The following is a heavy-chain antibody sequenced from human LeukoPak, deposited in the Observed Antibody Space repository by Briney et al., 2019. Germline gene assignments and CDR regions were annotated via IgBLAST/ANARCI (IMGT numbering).Heavy chain of an antibody. V-gene: IGHV5-51*01. CDR1: GYSFTSYW. J-gene: IGHJ4*02. CDR3: TSPRSGVGIDY. Sequence: GESLKISFKGSGYSFTSYWIGWVRQMPGKGLEYMGIIYPRDSDTRYSPSFQGQVTISADKSISTAYLQWSSLKASDTAIYYCTSPRSGVGIDYWGQGTLVTVSS. CDR2: IYPRDSDT. D-gene: IGHD3-10*01.